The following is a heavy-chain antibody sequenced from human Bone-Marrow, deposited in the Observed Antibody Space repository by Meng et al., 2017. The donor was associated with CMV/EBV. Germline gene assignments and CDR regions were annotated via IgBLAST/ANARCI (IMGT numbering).Heavy chain of an antibody. J-gene: IGHJ6*02. V-gene: IGHV1-8*03. Sequence: ASVKVSCKASGYTFTSYDINWVRQATGQGLEWMGWMNPNSGNTGYAQKFQGRVTITRNTSMSTAYMELSSLRSDDTAVYYCANKYYGDYDSLRYYYGMDVWGQGTPVTVSS. D-gene: IGHD4-17*01. CDR2: MNPNSGNT. CDR1: GYTFTSYD. CDR3: ANKYYGDYDSLRYYYGMDV.